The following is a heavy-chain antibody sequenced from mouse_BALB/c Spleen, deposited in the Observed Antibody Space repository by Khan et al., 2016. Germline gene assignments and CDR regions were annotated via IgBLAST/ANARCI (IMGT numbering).Heavy chain of an antibody. D-gene: IGHD2-1*01. J-gene: IGHJ4*01. CDR1: GFTFSSFG. Sequence: LVESGGGLVQPGGSRKLSCAASGFTFSSFGMHWVRQAPEKGLEWVAYISSGSSTIYYADTVKGRFTISRDNPKNTLFLQMTSLRSEDTAMYYCARDYYGNHYYAMDYWGQGTSVTVSS. CDR2: ISSGSSTI. V-gene: IGHV5-17*02. CDR3: ARDYYGNHYYAMDY.